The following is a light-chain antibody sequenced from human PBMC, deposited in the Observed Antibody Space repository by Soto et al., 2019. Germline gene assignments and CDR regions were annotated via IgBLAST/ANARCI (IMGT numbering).Light chain of an antibody. Sequence: QSVLTQPPSASATPGQRVTISCSGSSSNIGSNTVNWYQQLPGTAPKLLIYFNDQRPSGVPDRFSASKSGTSASLAISGLQSEAEADYYCAAWDDSLNAYVFGTGTKLTVL. CDR1: SSNIGSNT. J-gene: IGLJ1*01. CDR2: FND. CDR3: AAWDDSLNAYV. V-gene: IGLV1-44*01.